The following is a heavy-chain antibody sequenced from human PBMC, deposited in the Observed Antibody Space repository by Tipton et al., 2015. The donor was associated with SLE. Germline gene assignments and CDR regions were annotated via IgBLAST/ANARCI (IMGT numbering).Heavy chain of an antibody. CDR1: GGSISSSSYY. CDR3: ARGGNIVVVPALGEGNWFDP. D-gene: IGHD2-2*01. Sequence: TLSLTCTVSGGSISSSSYYWGWIRQPPGKGLEWIGEINHSGSTNYNPSLKSRVTISVDTSKNQFSLKLSSMTAADTAVYYCARGGNIVVVPALGEGNWFDPWGQGTLVTVSS. V-gene: IGHV4-39*07. J-gene: IGHJ5*02. CDR2: INHSGST.